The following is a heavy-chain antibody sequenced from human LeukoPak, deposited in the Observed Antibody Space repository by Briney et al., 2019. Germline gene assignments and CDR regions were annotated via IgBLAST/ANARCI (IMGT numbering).Heavy chain of an antibody. Sequence: SETLSLTCAVYGGSFSGYYWSWIRQPPGKGLEWIGEINHSGSTNYNPSLKSRVTISVDTSKNQFSLKLSSVTAADTAVYYCARGRFGELLYRFYYYYGMDVWGQGTTVTVSS. D-gene: IGHD3-10*01. CDR3: ARGRFGELLYRFYYYYGMDV. J-gene: IGHJ6*02. CDR2: INHSGST. V-gene: IGHV4-34*01. CDR1: GGSFSGYY.